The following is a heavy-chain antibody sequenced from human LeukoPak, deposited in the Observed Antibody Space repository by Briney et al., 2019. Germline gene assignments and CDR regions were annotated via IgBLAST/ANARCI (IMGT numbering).Heavy chain of an antibody. CDR3: AREIVVVVAALNWFDP. CDR2: IIPILGIA. D-gene: IGHD2-15*01. Sequence: ASVKVSCKASGGTFNSYVISWVRQAPGQGLEWMGRIIPILGIANYAQKFQGRVTITADKSTSTAYMELSSLRSEDTAVYYCAREIVVVVAALNWFDPWGQGTLVTVSS. J-gene: IGHJ5*02. CDR1: GGTFNSYV. V-gene: IGHV1-69*04.